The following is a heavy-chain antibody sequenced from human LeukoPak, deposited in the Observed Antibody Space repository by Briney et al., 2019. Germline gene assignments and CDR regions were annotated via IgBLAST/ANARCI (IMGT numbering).Heavy chain of an antibody. CDR2: IDPSDSYT. V-gene: IGHV5-10-1*01. Sequence: RGESLKISCKGSGYSFTSYWIGWVRQMPGKGLEWMGRIDPSDSYTNYSPSFQGHVTISADKSISTAYLQWSSLKASDTAIYYCARHYGVTMKDYWGQGTLVTVSS. D-gene: IGHD3-22*01. CDR3: ARHYGVTMKDY. J-gene: IGHJ4*02. CDR1: GYSFTSYW.